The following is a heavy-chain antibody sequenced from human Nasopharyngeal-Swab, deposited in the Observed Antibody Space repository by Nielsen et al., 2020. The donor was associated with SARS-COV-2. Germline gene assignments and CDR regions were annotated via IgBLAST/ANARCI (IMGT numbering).Heavy chain of an antibody. D-gene: IGHD2-2*01. V-gene: IGHV4-39*01. CDR3: ARPNTPEDIVVVPAAIAFDI. Sequence: WIRQPPGKGLEWIGYIYYSGSTYYNPSLKSRVTISVDTSKNQFSLKLSSVTAADTAVYYCARPNTPEDIVVVPAAIAFDIWGKGTMVTVSS. CDR2: IYYSGST. J-gene: IGHJ3*02.